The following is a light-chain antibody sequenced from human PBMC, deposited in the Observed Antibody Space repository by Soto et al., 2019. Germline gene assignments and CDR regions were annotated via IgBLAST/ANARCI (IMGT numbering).Light chain of an antibody. CDR2: DVS. Sequence: QSALTQPASVSGSPGQSITISCTGTSSDVGGYNYVSWYQQHPGKAPKLMIYDVSNRPSGVSNRFSGSKSGNTASLTISGLQAEDEADYYCSSYTSSSTLHYVVGTGTKLTVL. V-gene: IGLV2-14*01. CDR1: SSDVGGYNY. J-gene: IGLJ1*01. CDR3: SSYTSSSTLHYV.